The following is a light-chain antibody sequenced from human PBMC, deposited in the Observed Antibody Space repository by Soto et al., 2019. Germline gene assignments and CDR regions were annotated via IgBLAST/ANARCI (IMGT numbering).Light chain of an antibody. CDR2: GNS. CDR1: SSNIGAGYD. J-gene: IGLJ3*02. Sequence: QAVVTQPPSVSGAPGQRVTISCTGSSSNIGAGYDVHWYQQLPGTAPKLLIYGNSNRPSGVPDRFSGSKSGTSASLAITGLQAEDEADYYCQSYDSSLSGWGWVFGGGTKVTVL. CDR3: QSYDSSLSGWGWV. V-gene: IGLV1-40*01.